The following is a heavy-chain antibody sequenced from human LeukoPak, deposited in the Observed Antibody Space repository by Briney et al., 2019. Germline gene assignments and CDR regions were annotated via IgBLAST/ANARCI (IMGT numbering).Heavy chain of an antibody. J-gene: IGHJ3*02. CDR3: ARSAYCGGDCYSYAFDI. Sequence: ASVKVSCKASGYTFTSYDVNWVRQATGQGLEWMGWMNPNSGNTGYAQKFQGRVTMTRNTSISTAYMELSSLRSEDTAVYYCARSAYCGGDCYSYAFDIWGQGTMVTVSS. CDR2: MNPNSGNT. V-gene: IGHV1-8*01. D-gene: IGHD2-21*01. CDR1: GYTFTSYD.